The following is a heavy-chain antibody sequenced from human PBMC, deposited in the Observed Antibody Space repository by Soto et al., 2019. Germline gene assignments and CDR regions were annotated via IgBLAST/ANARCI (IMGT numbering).Heavy chain of an antibody. Sequence: SVKVSCKASRGTFSSYAISWVRQAPGQGLEWMGGIIPIFGTANYAQKFQGRVTMTRDTSTSTVYMELSALIPDDTAVYYCARSLLDEYSSSWRSAYYGMDVWGQGTTVTVSS. D-gene: IGHD6-13*01. V-gene: IGHV1-69*05. CDR3: ARSLLDEYSSSWRSAYYGMDV. J-gene: IGHJ6*02. CDR1: RGTFSSYA. CDR2: IIPIFGTA.